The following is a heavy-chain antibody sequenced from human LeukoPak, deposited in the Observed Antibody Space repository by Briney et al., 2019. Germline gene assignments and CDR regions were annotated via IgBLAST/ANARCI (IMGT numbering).Heavy chain of an antibody. Sequence: ASVKVSCKASGYTFTGYYMHWVRQAPGQGLEWMGWINPNSGGTNYAQKFQGRVTMTRDTSISTAYMELSRLRSDDTAVYYCARVSYYDILTGYSHDAFDIWGQGTMVTVSS. J-gene: IGHJ3*02. V-gene: IGHV1-2*02. CDR1: GYTFTGYY. CDR2: INPNSGGT. CDR3: ARVSYYDILTGYSHDAFDI. D-gene: IGHD3-9*01.